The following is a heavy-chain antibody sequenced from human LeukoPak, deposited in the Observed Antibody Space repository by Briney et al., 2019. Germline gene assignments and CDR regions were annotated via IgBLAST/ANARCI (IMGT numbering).Heavy chain of an antibody. CDR2: IYHSGST. J-gene: IGHJ5*02. CDR3: ARGGMATITRVNWFDP. CDR1: GGSISSGGYS. Sequence: PSETLSLTCAVSGGSISSGGYSWSWIRQPPGKGLEWIGYIYHSGSTYYNPSLKSRVTISVDRSKNQFSLKLSSVTAAGTAVYYCARGGMATITRVNWFDPWGQGTLVTVSS. V-gene: IGHV4-30-2*01. D-gene: IGHD5-24*01.